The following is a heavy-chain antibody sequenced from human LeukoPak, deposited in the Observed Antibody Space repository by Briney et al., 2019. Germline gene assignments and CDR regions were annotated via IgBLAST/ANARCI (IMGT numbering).Heavy chain of an antibody. CDR3: AKEEVRITMVRGVKDQYYYGMDV. CDR2: ISSSSSYI. V-gene: IGHV3-21*01. Sequence: GGSLRLSCAASGFTFSSYSMNWVRQAPGKGLEWVSSISSSSSYIYYADSVKGRITISRDNAKNSLYLQMNSLRVEDTAVYYCAKEEVRITMVRGVKDQYYYGMDVWGQGTTVTVSS. J-gene: IGHJ6*02. D-gene: IGHD3-10*01. CDR1: GFTFSSYS.